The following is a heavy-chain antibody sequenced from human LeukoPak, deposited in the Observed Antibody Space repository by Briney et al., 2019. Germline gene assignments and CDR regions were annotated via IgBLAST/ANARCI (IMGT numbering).Heavy chain of an antibody. V-gene: IGHV1-2*02. CDR2: INPNSGGT. J-gene: IGHJ1*01. CDR1: GYTFTGYY. D-gene: IGHD6-13*01. Sequence: ASVKVSCKASGYTFTGYYMHWVRQAPGQGLEWMGWINPNSGGTNYAQKFQGRVTMTRDTSISTAYMELSRLRSDDTAVYYCARVLCSSSWYLSEYFQHWGQGTLVTVSS. CDR3: ARVLCSSSWYLSEYFQH.